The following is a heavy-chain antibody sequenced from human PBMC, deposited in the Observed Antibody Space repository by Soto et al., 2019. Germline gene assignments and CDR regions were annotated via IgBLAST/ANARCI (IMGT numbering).Heavy chain of an antibody. D-gene: IGHD3-10*01. Sequence: QVQLEQSGAEVKKPGSSVKVSCKASGGTLSDHGVAWLRQAPGQGLEWMGGTIPVFNTAKYAQKFQGRVTVTADKFTNIAYMELSSLRSEYTAFYFCARGVYGSGNYYTGPSAFDNWGQGTMVIVSS. CDR3: ARGVYGSGNYYTGPSAFDN. J-gene: IGHJ3*02. CDR2: TIPVFNTA. CDR1: GGTLSDHG. V-gene: IGHV1-69*06.